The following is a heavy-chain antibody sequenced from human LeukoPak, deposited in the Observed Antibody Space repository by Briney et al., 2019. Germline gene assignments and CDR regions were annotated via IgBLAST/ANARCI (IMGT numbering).Heavy chain of an antibody. CDR1: GGSISSYY. Sequence: SETLSLTCTVSGGSISSYYWSWIRQPPGKGLEWIGYIYYSGSTNYNPSLKSRVTISVDTSKNQFSLKLSSVTAADTAVYYCARLDITGGDDYWGQGTLVTVSS. V-gene: IGHV4-59*08. D-gene: IGHD1-20*01. J-gene: IGHJ4*02. CDR3: ARLDITGGDDY. CDR2: IYYSGST.